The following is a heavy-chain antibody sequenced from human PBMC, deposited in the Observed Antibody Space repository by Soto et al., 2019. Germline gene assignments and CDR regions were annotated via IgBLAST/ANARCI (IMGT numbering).Heavy chain of an antibody. CDR2: IKSRADGGTT. CDR1: GFTFTKAW. J-gene: IGHJ4*02. Sequence: PGGSLRLSCAASGFTFTKAWMTWVRQTPGKGLEWVGRIKSRADGGTTDYAASVKDRFIISRDDSNNTLDLHMNRLKTDDTAVYYCTTASQWLPPYSWGQGALVTVSS. D-gene: IGHD6-19*01. V-gene: IGHV3-15*01. CDR3: TTASQWLPPYS.